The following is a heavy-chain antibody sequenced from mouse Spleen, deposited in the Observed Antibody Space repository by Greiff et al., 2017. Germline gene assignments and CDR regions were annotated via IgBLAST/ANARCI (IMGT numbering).Heavy chain of an antibody. Sequence: EVMLVESGGGLVKPGGSLKLSCAASGFAFSSYDMSWVRQTPEKRLEWVAYISSGGGSTYYPDTVKGRFTISRDNAKNTLYLQMSSLKSEDTAMYYCARHGRITTVYFDYWGQGTTLTVSS. CDR1: GFAFSSYD. D-gene: IGHD1-1*01. V-gene: IGHV5-12-1*01. CDR2: ISSGGGST. J-gene: IGHJ2*01. CDR3: ARHGRITTVYFDY.